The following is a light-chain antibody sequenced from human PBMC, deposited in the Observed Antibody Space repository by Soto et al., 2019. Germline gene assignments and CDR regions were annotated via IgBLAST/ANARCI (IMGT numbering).Light chain of an antibody. CDR1: SSNIGNNF. J-gene: IGLJ2*01. Sequence: QSVLTQPPSASGTPGQRVTISCSGSSSNIGNNFVYWYLRLPGTAPKLLIYRNNQRPSGVPDRFSASKSGTSASLAISGLRSEDEADYYCAAWDDSLSGVGFGGGTKLTVL. V-gene: IGLV1-47*01. CDR3: AAWDDSLSGVG. CDR2: RNN.